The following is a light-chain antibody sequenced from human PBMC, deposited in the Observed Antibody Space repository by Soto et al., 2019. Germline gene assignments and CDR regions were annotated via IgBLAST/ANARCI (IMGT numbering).Light chain of an antibody. Sequence: EIVLTQSPATLSVSPGEGATLSCRSSQAISNNLAWFQQKPAQAPRLLIYGTSTRAAGVPDTFSCSGSGTEFTLTIASLQSEDFAVYYCQQYIDWPYTFGQGTKLEI. CDR1: QAISNN. CDR3: QQYIDWPYT. J-gene: IGKJ2*01. CDR2: GTS. V-gene: IGKV3-15*01.